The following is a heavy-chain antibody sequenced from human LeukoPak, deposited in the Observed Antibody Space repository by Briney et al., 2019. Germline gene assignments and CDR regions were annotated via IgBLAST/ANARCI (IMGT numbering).Heavy chain of an antibody. CDR2: TTYSGDST. V-gene: IGHV3-23*01. J-gene: IGHJ4*02. CDR3: AKDARRTSGWYYFDH. D-gene: IGHD6-19*01. CDR1: GFSLNILA. Sequence: VGSLSLSCAASGFSLNILAMNCVRQAPGGGLEWVSGTTYSGDSTYYADSVKGRFTISRANSQNTLYLQMATLRADDTAVYYCAKDARRTSGWYYFDHWGRGTLVTVSS.